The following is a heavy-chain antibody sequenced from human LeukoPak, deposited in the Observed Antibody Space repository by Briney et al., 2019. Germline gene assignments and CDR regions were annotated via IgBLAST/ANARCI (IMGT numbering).Heavy chain of an antibody. CDR2: IRYDGSNK. D-gene: IGHD6-13*01. CDR1: GFTFSSYG. CDR3: ATTVVSEAAALY. J-gene: IGHJ4*02. V-gene: IGHV3-30*02. Sequence: PGGSLRLSCAASGFTFSSYGMHWVRQAPGKGLEWVAFIRYDGSNKYYADSVKGRFTISRDNSKNTLYLQMNSLRAEDTAVYYCATTVVSEAAALYWGQGTLVTVSS.